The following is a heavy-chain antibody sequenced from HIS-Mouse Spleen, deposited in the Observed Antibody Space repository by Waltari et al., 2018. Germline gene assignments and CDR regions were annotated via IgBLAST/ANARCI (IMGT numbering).Heavy chain of an antibody. CDR2: IYYSGST. V-gene: IGHV4-59*01. J-gene: IGHJ1*01. CDR3: ARLYCSGGSCYDFQH. CDR1: GGSISRSH. D-gene: IGHD2-15*01. Sequence: QVQLQESGPGLVKPSETLSLTCTVSGGSISRSHWRWTRQPPGKGLEWIGYIYYSGSTNYNPSLKSRVTISVDTSKNQFSLKLSSVTAADTAVYYCARLYCSGGSCYDFQHWGQGTLVTVSS.